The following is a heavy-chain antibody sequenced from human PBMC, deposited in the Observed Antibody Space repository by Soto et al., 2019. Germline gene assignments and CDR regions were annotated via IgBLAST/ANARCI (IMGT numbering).Heavy chain of an antibody. J-gene: IGHJ6*02. D-gene: IGHD3-22*01. Sequence: ASVKVSCKASGYTFTSNGISWVRQAPGQGLEWMGWISAYNGNTNYAQKLQGRVTMTTDTSTKTAYMELRSLRSDDTAMYYCARGGYYDSSGARNYYFSGMNVWGQGTTVTVSS. CDR3: ARGGYYDSSGARNYYFSGMNV. CDR2: ISAYNGNT. CDR1: GYTFTSNG. V-gene: IGHV1-18*01.